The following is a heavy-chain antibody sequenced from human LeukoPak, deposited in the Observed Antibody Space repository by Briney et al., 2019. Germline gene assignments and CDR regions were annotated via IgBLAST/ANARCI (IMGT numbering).Heavy chain of an antibody. D-gene: IGHD1-1*01. CDR2: ISSRSTYI. CDR1: GFSYSRYS. J-gene: IGHJ4*02. Sequence: GGSLRLSCAASGFSYSRYSMNWVRQAPGKGLEWVSTISSRSTYIYYAESVEGRFTISRDNAENSLSLQMNSLRAEDTAVYYCTGDLSTGMPGGFDYWGQGILVTVSS. V-gene: IGHV3-21*01. CDR3: TGDLSTGMPGGFDY.